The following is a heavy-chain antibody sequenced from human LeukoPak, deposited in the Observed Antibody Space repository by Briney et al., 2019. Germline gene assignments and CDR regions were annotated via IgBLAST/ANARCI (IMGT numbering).Heavy chain of an antibody. V-gene: IGHV4-34*01. CDR3: ARGVVVPAAIPSKSYGMDV. D-gene: IGHD2-2*01. CDR2: INHSGST. J-gene: IGHJ6*02. Sequence: SETLSLTCAVYGGSFSGYYWSWIRQPPGKGLEWIGEINHSGSTNYNPSLKSRVTISVDTSKNQFSLKPSSVTAADTAVYYCARGVVVPAAIPSKSYGMDVWGQGTTVTVSS. CDR1: GGSFSGYY.